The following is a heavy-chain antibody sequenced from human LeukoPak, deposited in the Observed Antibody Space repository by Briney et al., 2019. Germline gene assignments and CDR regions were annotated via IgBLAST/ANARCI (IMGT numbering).Heavy chain of an antibody. J-gene: IGHJ4*02. CDR2: ISAYNGNT. CDR1: GGTFSSYA. D-gene: IGHD3-22*01. CDR3: ARVTYYYDSSGYYHYGAFDY. Sequence: ASVKVSCKASGGTFSSYAISWVRQAPGQGLEWMGWISAYNGNTNYAQKLQGRVTMTTDTSTSTAYMELRSLRSDDTAVYYCARVTYYYDSSGYYHYGAFDYWGQGTLVTVSS. V-gene: IGHV1-18*01.